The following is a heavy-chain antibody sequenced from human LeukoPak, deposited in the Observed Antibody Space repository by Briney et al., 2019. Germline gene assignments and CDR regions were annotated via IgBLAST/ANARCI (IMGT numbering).Heavy chain of an antibody. CDR2: LYYTGST. V-gene: IGHV4-39*01. D-gene: IGHD5/OR15-5a*01. J-gene: IGHJ3*02. Sequence: RPSETLSLTCTVSGGSITSNIYYLGWIRQPPGKGLEWIGSLYYTGSTYYNPSLKSRVTISVDTSKNQVPLKLTSVTAADTAVYYCARAPDIMYAFDMWGQGTMVTVSS. CDR1: GGSITSNIYY. CDR3: ARAPDIMYAFDM.